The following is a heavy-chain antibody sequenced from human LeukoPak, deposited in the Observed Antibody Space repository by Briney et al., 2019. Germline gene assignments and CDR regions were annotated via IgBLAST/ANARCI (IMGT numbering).Heavy chain of an antibody. Sequence: PSETLSLTCTLSGRSISSYYWSWLRQPPGRGRAWIGYIYYGRTTNYNPSLKSRVAISLDQSKNQFSLKLSSVTAADMAVYYCASGYCGGDCPYHAFDIWGQGTMVTVS. CDR1: GRSISSYY. J-gene: IGHJ3*02. V-gene: IGHV4-59*13. CDR2: IYYGRTT. CDR3: ASGYCGGDCPYHAFDI. D-gene: IGHD2-21*02.